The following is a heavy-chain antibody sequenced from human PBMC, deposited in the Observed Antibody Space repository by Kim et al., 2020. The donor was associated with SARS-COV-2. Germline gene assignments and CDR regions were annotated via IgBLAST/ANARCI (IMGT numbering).Heavy chain of an antibody. CDR1: GGSVSSGSYY. CDR2: IYYSGST. J-gene: IGHJ4*02. Sequence: SETLSLTCTVSGGSVSSGSYYWSWIRQPPGKGLEWIGYIYYSGSTNYNPSLKSRVTISVDTSKNQFSLKLSSVTAADTAVYYCAHSGWYYYFDYWGQGTLVTVSS. V-gene: IGHV4-61*01. CDR3: AHSGWYYYFDY. D-gene: IGHD6-19*01.